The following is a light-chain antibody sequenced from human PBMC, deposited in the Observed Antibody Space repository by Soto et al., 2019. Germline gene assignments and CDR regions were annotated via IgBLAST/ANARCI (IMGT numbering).Light chain of an antibody. CDR2: ASS. CDR3: QQCYSTPFT. CDR1: QSISSY. J-gene: IGKJ3*01. Sequence: DIQMTQSPSSLSASVGDRVTITCRASQSISSYLNWDQQKPGKAPKLLIYASSSLQSGVPSTFSGSGSGTSFTLNISSLHPEDFATYYCQQCYSTPFTFGPGTKVDIK. V-gene: IGKV1-39*01.